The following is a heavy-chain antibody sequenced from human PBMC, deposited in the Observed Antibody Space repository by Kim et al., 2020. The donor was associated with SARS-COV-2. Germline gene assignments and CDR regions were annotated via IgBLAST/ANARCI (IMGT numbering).Heavy chain of an antibody. CDR1: GFTFSSYA. J-gene: IGHJ3*02. CDR2: ISYDGSNK. D-gene: IGHD3-3*01. CDR3: ARGSYYDFWSGYLDAFDI. V-gene: IGHV3-30-3*01. Sequence: GGSLRLSCAASGFTFSSYAMHWVRQAPGKGLEWVAVISYDGSNKYYADSVKGRFTISRDNSKNTLYLQMNSLRAEDTAVYYCARGSYYDFWSGYLDAFDIWGQGTMVTVSS.